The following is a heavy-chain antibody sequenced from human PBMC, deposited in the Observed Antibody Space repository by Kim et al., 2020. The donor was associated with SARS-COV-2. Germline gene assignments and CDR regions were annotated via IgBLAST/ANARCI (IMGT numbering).Heavy chain of an antibody. CDR3: ARLIHGYSYDYGVDY. D-gene: IGHD5-18*01. CDR1: GGSISSSSYY. CDR2: IYYSGST. Sequence: SETLSLTCTVSGGSISSSSYYWGWIRQPPGKGLEWIGSIYYSGSTYYNPSLKSRVTISVDTSKNQFSLKLSSETAADTAVYYCARLIHGYSYDYGVDYWGQGTLVTVSS. V-gene: IGHV4-39*01. J-gene: IGHJ4*02.